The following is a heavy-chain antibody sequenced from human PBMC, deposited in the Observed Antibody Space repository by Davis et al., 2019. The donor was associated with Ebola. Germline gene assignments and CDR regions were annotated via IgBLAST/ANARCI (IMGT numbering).Heavy chain of an antibody. CDR3: AKGSRGFELDY. Sequence: GGSLRLSCAASGFIFTNYAMYWVRQGPGKGLEWVALISFDGSNKYYADSVKGRFTLSRDNSQNNLVLQMNSLRPDDTAVYYCAKGSRGFELDYWGQGTLVSVSS. V-gene: IGHV3-30*18. CDR2: ISFDGSNK. CDR1: GFIFTNYA. J-gene: IGHJ4*02. D-gene: IGHD3-9*01.